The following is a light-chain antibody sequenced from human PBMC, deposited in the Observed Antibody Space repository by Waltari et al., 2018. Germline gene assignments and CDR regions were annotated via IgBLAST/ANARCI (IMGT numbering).Light chain of an antibody. Sequence: EIVLTQSPGTLSLSPGERATLSCRASQGVGRALIWYQQKPGQAPRLLIYGASTRATGIPDRFSGSGLGTDFSLTISRLEPEDLAVYYCQRNDRLPVTFGQGTKVEIK. CDR3: QRNDRLPVT. CDR1: QGVGRA. V-gene: IGKV3-20*01. J-gene: IGKJ1*01. CDR2: GAS.